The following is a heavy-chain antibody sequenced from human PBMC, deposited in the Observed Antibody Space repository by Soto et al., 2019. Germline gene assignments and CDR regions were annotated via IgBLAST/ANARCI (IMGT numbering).Heavy chain of an antibody. J-gene: IGHJ4*02. D-gene: IGHD6-19*01. CDR2: IFYSGST. V-gene: IGHV4-59*11. CDR1: GGSISGHY. Sequence: AILSLNFSVPGGSISGHYGTWIRQSPGKGLEWIGYIFYSGSTNYNPSLKSRVTISVDTSKNQFSLKMSSVTAADTAVYYCARVGSSGWSPDYWGRGTLVTVS. CDR3: ARVGSSGWSPDY.